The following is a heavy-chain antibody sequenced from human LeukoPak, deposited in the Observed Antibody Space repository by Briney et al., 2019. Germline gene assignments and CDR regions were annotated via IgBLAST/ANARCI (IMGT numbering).Heavy chain of an antibody. D-gene: IGHD6-19*01. CDR2: INPSGGST. Sequence: ASVKVSCKASGYTFTIHWVRQAPGQGLEWMGIINPSGGSTSYAQKFQGRVTMTRDTSTSTVYMELSSLRSEDTAVYYCARGAGTPTTFYYYYYYMDVWGKGTTVTVSS. CDR3: ARGAGTPTTFYYYYYYMDV. J-gene: IGHJ6*03. V-gene: IGHV1-46*01. CDR1: GYTFT.